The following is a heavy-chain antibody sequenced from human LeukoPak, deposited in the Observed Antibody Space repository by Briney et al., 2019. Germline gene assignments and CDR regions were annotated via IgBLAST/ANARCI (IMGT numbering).Heavy chain of an antibody. CDR2: IYSGGST. V-gene: IGHV3-66*01. D-gene: IGHD5-12*01. Sequence: GGSLRLSCAASGFTVSSNYMSWVRQAPGKGLEWVSVIYSGGSTYYADSVKGRFTISRNNSKNTLYLQMNSLRAEATAVYYCAREGYSGYDLADYWGQGTLVTVSS. CDR3: AREGYSGYDLADY. J-gene: IGHJ4*02. CDR1: GFTVSSNY.